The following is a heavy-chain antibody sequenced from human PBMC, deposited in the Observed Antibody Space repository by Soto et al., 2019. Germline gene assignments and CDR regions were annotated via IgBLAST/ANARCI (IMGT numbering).Heavy chain of an antibody. V-gene: IGHV1-18*01. CDR2: ISVYNGNT. CDR3: ARVISRAAHRYQFAY. Sequence: GASVKVSCKASGCTFTNYGISWVRQAPGQGLEWMGWISVYNGNTNYAQKLQGRVTMTTDTSTSTAYMELRSLRSDDTAVYYCARVISRAAHRYQFAYPGQGTLVTVSS. J-gene: IGHJ4*02. D-gene: IGHD6-13*01. CDR1: GCTFTNYG.